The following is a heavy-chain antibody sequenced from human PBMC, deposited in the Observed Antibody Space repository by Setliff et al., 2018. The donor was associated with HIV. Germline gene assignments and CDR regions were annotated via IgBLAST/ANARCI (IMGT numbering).Heavy chain of an antibody. Sequence: SETLSLTCAVYGGSFSGYYWNWIRQPPGKGLEWIGEINHSGSTYYNPSLKSRVTISLDTSKNQFSMKLRSVTAADTAVYYCARDHIVATIRDYYYGMDVWGQGTTVTVSS. CDR3: ARDHIVATIRDYYYGMDV. CDR1: GGSFSGYY. V-gene: IGHV4-34*01. J-gene: IGHJ6*02. CDR2: INHSGST. D-gene: IGHD5-12*01.